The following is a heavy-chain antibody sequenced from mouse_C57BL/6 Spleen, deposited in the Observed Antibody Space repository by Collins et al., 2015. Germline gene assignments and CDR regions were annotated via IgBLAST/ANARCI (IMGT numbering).Heavy chain of an antibody. CDR3: AREGTTVVAPAY. CDR1: GYTFTSYW. Sequence: QVQLQQPGAELVKPGASVKLSCKASGYTFTSYWMHWVKQRPGQGLEWIGEINPSNGRTNYNEKFKSKATLTVDKSSSTAHMQLSSLTSEDSAVYYCAREGTTVVAPAYWGQGTLVTVSA. V-gene: IGHV1S81*02. J-gene: IGHJ3*01. CDR2: INPSNGRT. D-gene: IGHD1-1*01.